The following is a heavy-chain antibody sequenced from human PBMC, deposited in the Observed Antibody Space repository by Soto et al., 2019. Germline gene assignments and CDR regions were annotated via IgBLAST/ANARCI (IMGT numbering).Heavy chain of an antibody. CDR3: ARAGYCSGGSCYSDHYYYGMDV. V-gene: IGHV1-69*06. CDR2: IIPIFGTA. CDR1: GGTFSSYA. Sequence: SVKVSCKASGGTFSSYAISWVRQAPGPGLEWMGGIIPIFGTANYAQKFQGRVTITADKSTSTAYMELSSLRSEDTAVYYCARAGYCSGGSCYSDHYYYGMDVWGQGTTVTVSS. J-gene: IGHJ6*02. D-gene: IGHD2-15*01.